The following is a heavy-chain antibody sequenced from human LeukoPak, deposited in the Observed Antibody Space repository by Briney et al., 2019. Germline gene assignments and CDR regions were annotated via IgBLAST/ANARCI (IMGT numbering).Heavy chain of an antibody. J-gene: IGHJ4*02. CDR1: GYIYTYYY. Sequence: ASVKVSCKASGYIYTYYYIHWLRPAPGKGREWMGWINPNSGGTNYAQKFQGRDTMTSDTFISTAYMELSRLRSDDTAVYDCARDSMIWGQGTLVTVSS. CDR3: ARDSMI. CDR2: INPNSGGT. V-gene: IGHV1-2*02. D-gene: IGHD3-22*01.